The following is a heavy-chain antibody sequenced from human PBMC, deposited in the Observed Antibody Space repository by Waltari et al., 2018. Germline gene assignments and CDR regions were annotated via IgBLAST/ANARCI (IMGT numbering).Heavy chain of an antibody. D-gene: IGHD6-13*01. Sequence: QVQLQESGPGLVKPSETLSLTCAVSGYSISSGYYWGWIRQPPGKGLEWIGEINHSGSTNYNPSLKSRVTISVDTSKNQFSLKLSSVTAADTAVYYCARSGYSSSWYSGYWGQGTLVTVSS. CDR3: ARSGYSSSWYSGY. V-gene: IGHV4-38-2*01. J-gene: IGHJ4*02. CDR1: GYSISSGYY. CDR2: INHSGST.